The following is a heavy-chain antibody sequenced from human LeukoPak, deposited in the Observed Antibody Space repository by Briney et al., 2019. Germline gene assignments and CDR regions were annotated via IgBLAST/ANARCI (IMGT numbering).Heavy chain of an antibody. CDR3: ATLPTPPYYYCYMDV. D-gene: IGHD4-23*01. J-gene: IGHJ6*03. V-gene: IGHV4-34*01. CDR2: INHSGST. CDR1: GGSFRGYY. Sequence: SDTLSLTCAVYGGSFRGYYWNWIRHSPGKALEWIGEINHSGSTNYNPSLKSRVTISIDTSKTQFSLKLSSVTSADTAVYFCATLPTPPYYYCYMDVWGKGTTVTVSS.